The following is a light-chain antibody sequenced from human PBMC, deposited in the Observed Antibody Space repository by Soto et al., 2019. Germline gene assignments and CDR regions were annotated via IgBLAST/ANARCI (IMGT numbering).Light chain of an antibody. CDR3: MQGTHWPGT. CDR2: DAV. Sequence: EIVLTQSPDALSLSPGERVSLSCRASRPVVRQYIAWYHQKPGQAPRLLIHDAVSRATGIQDRFSGSGSGTDFTLKIRNVEAEDVGVYYCMQGTHWPGTFGQGTKVDIK. CDR1: RPVVRQY. V-gene: IGKV3D-20*02. J-gene: IGKJ1*01.